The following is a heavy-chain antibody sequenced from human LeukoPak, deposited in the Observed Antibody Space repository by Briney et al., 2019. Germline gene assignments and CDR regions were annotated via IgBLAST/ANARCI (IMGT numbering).Heavy chain of an antibody. CDR1: GFTFSSYG. J-gene: IGHJ6*02. CDR3: AKDLYCSGGSCYPYCMDV. D-gene: IGHD2-15*01. Sequence: PGGSLRLSCAASGFTFSSYGMHWVRQAPGKGLEWVAFIRYDGSNKYYADSVKGRFTISRDNSKNTLYLQMNSLRAEDTAVYYCAKDLYCSGGSCYPYCMDVWGQGTTVTVSS. V-gene: IGHV3-30*02. CDR2: IRYDGSNK.